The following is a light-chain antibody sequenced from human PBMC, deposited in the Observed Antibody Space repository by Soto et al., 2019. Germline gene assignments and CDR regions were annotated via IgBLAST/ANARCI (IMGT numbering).Light chain of an antibody. CDR2: EVS. V-gene: IGLV2-14*01. J-gene: IGLJ1*01. CDR1: SSDVGDYKY. CDR3: SSNKSSSTLV. Sequence: QSALTQPASVSGSPGQSITISCTGTSSDVGDYKYVSWYQQHPGKAPKLVISEVSNRPSGISNRFSGSKSGNTASLTISGLQAEDEADYYCSSNKSSSTLVFGTGTKVTVL.